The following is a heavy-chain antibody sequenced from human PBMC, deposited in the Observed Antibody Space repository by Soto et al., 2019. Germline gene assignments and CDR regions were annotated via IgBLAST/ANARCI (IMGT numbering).Heavy chain of an antibody. J-gene: IGHJ6*03. Sequence: QVQLVQSGAEVKKPGSSVKVSGKASGGTFSSYTISWVRQAPGQGLEWMGRIIRILGIANYAQRFQGRVTITAHKSTSTAYMELSSLRSVDTAVYYCARDRGVSSGCATNYYYSYYMVALGKGTTVTVSS. CDR2: IIRILGIA. CDR1: GGTFSSYT. D-gene: IGHD3-10*01. V-gene: IGHV1-69*08. CDR3: ARDRGVSSGCATNYYYSYYMVA.